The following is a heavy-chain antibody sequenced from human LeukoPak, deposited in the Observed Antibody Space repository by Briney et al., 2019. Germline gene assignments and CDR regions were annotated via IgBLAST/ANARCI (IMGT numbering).Heavy chain of an antibody. Sequence: GGSPRLSCAASGFTFSSYSMNWVRQAPGKGLEWVSSISSSSSYIYYADSVKGRFTISRDNAKNSLYLQMNSLRAEDTAVYYCARASGSGYCDYWGQGTLVAVSS. V-gene: IGHV3-21*01. CDR1: GFTFSSYS. D-gene: IGHD3-3*01. CDR3: ARASGSGYCDY. CDR2: ISSSSSYI. J-gene: IGHJ4*02.